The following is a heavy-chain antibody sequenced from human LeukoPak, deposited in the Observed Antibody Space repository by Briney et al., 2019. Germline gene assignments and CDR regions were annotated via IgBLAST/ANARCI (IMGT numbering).Heavy chain of an antibody. D-gene: IGHD3-3*01. J-gene: IGHJ4*02. CDR3: TVDFWSGYWHPGDY. CDR1: RFTFSNAW. CDR2: IKSKTDGGTT. Sequence: GGSLRLSGAASRFTFSNAWMSWVRQAPGKGLEWVGRIKSKTDGGTTDYAAPVKGRFTISRDDSKNTLYLQMNSLKTEDTAVYYCTVDFWSGYWHPGDYWGQGTLVTVSS. V-gene: IGHV3-15*01.